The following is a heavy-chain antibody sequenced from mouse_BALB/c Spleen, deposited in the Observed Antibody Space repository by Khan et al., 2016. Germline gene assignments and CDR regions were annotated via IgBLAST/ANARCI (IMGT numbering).Heavy chain of an antibody. CDR3: ARGLPPDD. V-gene: IGHV3-6*02. D-gene: IGHD2-13*01. J-gene: IGHJ2*01. Sequence: EVQLQESGPGLVKPSQSLSLTCSVTGYSITSGYYWNWIRQFPGNKLEWMGFISYDGSNNYNPSLKNRISITRDTSKNQFFLKLNSVTAEDTATYFCARGLPPDDWGQGTTLTVSS. CDR1: GYSITSGYY. CDR2: ISYDGSN.